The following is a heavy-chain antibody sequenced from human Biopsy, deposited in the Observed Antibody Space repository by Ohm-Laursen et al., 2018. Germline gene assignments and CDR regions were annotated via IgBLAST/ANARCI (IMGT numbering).Heavy chain of an antibody. CDR3: ARGPYGDNAGAFDV. D-gene: IGHD4/OR15-4a*01. CDR2: FSHTGTT. V-gene: IGHV4-34*01. Sequence: GTLSLTCAVDGGSFSGYDWTWIRQPPGKGLEWVGEFSHTGTTIYNPSLKSRLTISVDKSKNHFSLRLTSVTAADTATYFCARGPYGDNAGAFDVWGQGTVVTVYS. CDR1: GGSFSGYD. J-gene: IGHJ3*01.